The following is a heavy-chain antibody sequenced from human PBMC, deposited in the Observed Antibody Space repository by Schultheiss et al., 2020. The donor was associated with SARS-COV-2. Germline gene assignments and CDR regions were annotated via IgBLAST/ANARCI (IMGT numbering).Heavy chain of an antibody. CDR2: IYTSGST. D-gene: IGHD5-24*01. CDR3: ARGTRGDGYHLNYYYYGMDV. Sequence: SETLSLTCAVYGASFSSYYWSWIRQPAGKGLEWIGRIYTSGSTNYNPSLKSRVTMSVDTSKNQFSLKLSSVTAADTAVYYCARGTRGDGYHLNYYYYGMDVWGQGTTVTVSS. V-gene: IGHV4-59*10. CDR1: GASFSSYY. J-gene: IGHJ6*02.